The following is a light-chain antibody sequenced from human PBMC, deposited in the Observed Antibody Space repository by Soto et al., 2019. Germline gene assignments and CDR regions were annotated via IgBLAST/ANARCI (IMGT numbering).Light chain of an antibody. Sequence: QSVLTQPHSVSGSPGQSVAISCAGTSSDVGGSNYVSWYQQHPGRAPKLMIYDVSERPSGVPDRFSGSKSGNTASLTISGLQAEDEDDYYCCSYAATYNVVFGGGTKVTVL. J-gene: IGLJ2*01. CDR1: SSDVGGSNY. CDR2: DVS. CDR3: CSYAATYNVV. V-gene: IGLV2-11*01.